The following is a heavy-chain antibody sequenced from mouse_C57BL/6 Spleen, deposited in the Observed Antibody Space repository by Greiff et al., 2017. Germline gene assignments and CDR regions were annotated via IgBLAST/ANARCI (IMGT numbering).Heavy chain of an antibody. D-gene: IGHD2-1*01. J-gene: IGHJ4*01. CDR2: ISSGSSTI. V-gene: IGHV5-17*01. CDR3: ARPGGLYYYYAMDY. CDR1: GFTFSDYG. Sequence: EVKLQESGGGLVKPGGSLKLSCAASGFTFSDYGMHWVRQAPEKGLEWVAYISSGSSTIFYADTVKGRFTISRDNAKNTLFLQMTSLRSEDTAMYYCARPGGLYYYYAMDYWGQGTSVTVSS.